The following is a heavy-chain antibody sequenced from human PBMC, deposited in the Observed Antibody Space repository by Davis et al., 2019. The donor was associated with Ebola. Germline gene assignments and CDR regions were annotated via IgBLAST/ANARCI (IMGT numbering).Heavy chain of an antibody. D-gene: IGHD3-22*01. CDR1: GFSLSTRGVG. CDR3: AITMIVVVTRGYFDY. CDR2: IYWDDDK. Sequence: SGPTLVKPTQTLTLTCTFSGFSLSTRGVGVGWIRQPPGKALEWLALIYWDDDKRYSPSLKSRLTITKDTSKNQVVLTMTNMDPMDTATYYCAITMIVVVTRGYFDYWGQGTLVTVSS. J-gene: IGHJ4*02. V-gene: IGHV2-5*02.